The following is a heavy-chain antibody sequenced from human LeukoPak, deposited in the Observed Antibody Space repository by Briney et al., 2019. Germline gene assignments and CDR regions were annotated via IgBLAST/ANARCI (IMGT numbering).Heavy chain of an antibody. CDR1: GFTFSSYW. CDR3: ARAGGTAGSNWYFDL. Sequence: GGSLRLSCAASGFTFSSYWMNWVRQAPGKGLVWVSRINSDGSSTSYADSVKGRFTISRDNAKNTLYLQMNSLRAEDTAVYYCARAGGTAGSNWYFDLWGRGTLVTVSS. J-gene: IGHJ2*01. D-gene: IGHD6-13*01. V-gene: IGHV3-74*01. CDR2: INSDGSST.